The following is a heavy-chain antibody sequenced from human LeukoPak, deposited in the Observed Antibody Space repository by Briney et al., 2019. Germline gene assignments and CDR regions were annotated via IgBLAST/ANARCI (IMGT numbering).Heavy chain of an antibody. CDR1: GGSISSYY. V-gene: IGHV4-59*08. J-gene: IGHJ3*02. D-gene: IGHD6-13*01. CDR2: IYYSGST. Sequence: SETLSLTCTVSGGSISSYYWSWIRQPPGKGLEWLGYIYYSGSTNYNPSLKSRVSISIDTSKNQFSLRLSSVTAADSALYYCATHGTISSSQGVYAFDMWGQGTMVTVSS. CDR3: ATHGTISSSQGVYAFDM.